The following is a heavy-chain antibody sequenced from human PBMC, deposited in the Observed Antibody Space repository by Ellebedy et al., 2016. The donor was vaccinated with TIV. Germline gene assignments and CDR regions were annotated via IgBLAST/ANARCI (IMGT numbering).Heavy chain of an antibody. CDR2: ISGTSDST. Sequence: GGSLRLSCAASGFTFSGHVMNWVRQAPGKGLEWVSTISGTSDSTFYADSVRGRFTISRDNAKNSLYLQMSSLRDEDTAVYYCTRDGRGGVSGSYYWGQGTLVTVSA. D-gene: IGHD1-26*01. V-gene: IGHV3-23*01. J-gene: IGHJ4*02. CDR3: TRDGRGGVSGSYY. CDR1: GFTFSGHV.